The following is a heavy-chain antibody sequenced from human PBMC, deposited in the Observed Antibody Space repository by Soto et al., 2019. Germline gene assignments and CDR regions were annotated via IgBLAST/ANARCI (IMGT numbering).Heavy chain of an antibody. CDR2: IIPIFGTA. CDR3: ARVEGCSGGSCYSSYYYYGMDV. J-gene: IGHJ6*02. V-gene: IGHV1-69*12. D-gene: IGHD2-15*01. Sequence: QVQLVQSGAEVKKPGSSVKVSCKASGGTFSSYAISWVRQAPGQGLEWMGGIIPIFGTANYAQKFQGRVTVTADESTSTAYMERSSLRSEDTAVYYCARVEGCSGGSCYSSYYYYGMDVWGQGTTVTVSS. CDR1: GGTFSSYA.